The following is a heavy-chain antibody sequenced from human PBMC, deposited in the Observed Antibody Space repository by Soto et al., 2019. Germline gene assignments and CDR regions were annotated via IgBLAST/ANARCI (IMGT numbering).Heavy chain of an antibody. CDR3: AKAKGIAVLNDAFDI. Sequence: EVHLLESGGGLVQPGGSLRLSCAASGFTFSSYALGWVRQAPGKGLEWVSAIGGGGGSPHYADSVRGRFTISRDNAKNSLYLQMTSLRAEDTALYYCAKAKGIAVLNDAFDIWGQGTMVTVSS. CDR1: GFTFSSYA. J-gene: IGHJ3*02. V-gene: IGHV3-23*01. D-gene: IGHD6-19*01. CDR2: IGGGGGSP.